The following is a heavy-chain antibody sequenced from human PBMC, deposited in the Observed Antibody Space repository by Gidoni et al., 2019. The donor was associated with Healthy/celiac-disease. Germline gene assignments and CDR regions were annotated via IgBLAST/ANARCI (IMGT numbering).Heavy chain of an antibody. J-gene: IGHJ6*02. D-gene: IGHD2-15*01. CDR3: ARVSVVAATPYYYYYGMDV. V-gene: IGHV1-69*01. CDR1: GGTSSSYA. Sequence: QVQLVQSGAEVKKPASSVKVSCKASGGTSSSYATSWVRQAPGQGLEWRGGIIPIFGTANYAQKFQGRVTITADESTSTAYMELSSLRSEDTAVYYCARVSVVAATPYYYYYGMDVWGQGTTVTVSS. CDR2: IIPIFGTA.